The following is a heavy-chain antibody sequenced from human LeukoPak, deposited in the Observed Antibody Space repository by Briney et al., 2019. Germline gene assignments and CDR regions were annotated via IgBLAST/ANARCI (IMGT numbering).Heavy chain of an antibody. CDR2: IYHSGST. V-gene: IGHV4-30-2*01. J-gene: IGHJ4*02. CDR1: GGSISSGSYY. Sequence: SETLSLTCTVSGGSISSGSYYWSWIRQPAGKGLEWIGYIYHSGSTYYNPSLKSRVTISVDRSKNQFSLKLSSVTAADTAVYYCARSPDYYDSSGYTFDYWGQGTLVTVSS. CDR3: ARSPDYYDSSGYTFDY. D-gene: IGHD3-22*01.